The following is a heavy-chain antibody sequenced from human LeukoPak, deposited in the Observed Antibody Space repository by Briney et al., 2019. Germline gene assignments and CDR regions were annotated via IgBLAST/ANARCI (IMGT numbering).Heavy chain of an antibody. J-gene: IGHJ3*02. Sequence: GESLKISCQGSGYSFTSYWIGWVRQMPGKGLEWMGIIYPGDSDTRYSPSFQGQVTISADKSISTAYLQWSSLKASDTAMFYCARTGYSSGWYGGFDIWGQGTKVTVSS. CDR1: GYSFTSYW. V-gene: IGHV5-51*01. CDR3: ARTGYSSGWYGGFDI. CDR2: IYPGDSDT. D-gene: IGHD6-13*01.